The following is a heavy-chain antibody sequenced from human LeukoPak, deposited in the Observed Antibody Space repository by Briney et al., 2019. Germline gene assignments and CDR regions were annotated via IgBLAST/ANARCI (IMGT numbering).Heavy chain of an antibody. V-gene: IGHV1-18*01. D-gene: IGHD3-10*01. CDR1: GYTFTSYG. J-gene: IGHJ6*02. CDR3: ARDDYGSGSYYYYYGMDV. Sequence: AASVKVSCKASGYTFTSYGISWVRQAPGQGLESMGWISAYNGNTNYAQNLQGRVTMTTDTSTSTAYMELRSLRSDDTAVYYCARDDYGSGSYYYYYGMDVWGRGTTVTVSS. CDR2: ISAYNGNT.